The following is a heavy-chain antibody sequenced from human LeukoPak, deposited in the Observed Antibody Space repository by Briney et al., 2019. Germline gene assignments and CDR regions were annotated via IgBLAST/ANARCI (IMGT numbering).Heavy chain of an antibody. CDR2: ITGSGAFT. Sequence: GGSLRLSCVVSGLTFSSHSMNWVRQAPGRGLEWVSAITGSGAFTDYADSVKGRFTISRDNPKNTLYLQMNSLRAEDTAVYYCAKRSAESSGYFDYWGQGTLVTVSS. D-gene: IGHD6-19*01. CDR1: GLTFSSHS. CDR3: AKRSAESSGYFDY. V-gene: IGHV3-23*01. J-gene: IGHJ4*02.